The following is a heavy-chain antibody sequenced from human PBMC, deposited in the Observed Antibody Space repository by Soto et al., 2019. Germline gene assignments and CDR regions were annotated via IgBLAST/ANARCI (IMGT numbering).Heavy chain of an antibody. CDR1: GYTLNNYY. Sequence: ASVKVSCKTSGYTLNNYYIHWARLAPGQGLQWMGMINVRGGNTFYAQEFQVRVAMTSDTSASTVYMGLNGLTSDDTAVYYCATSLGREFATGDYWGQGSLVTVSS. CDR2: INVRGGNT. D-gene: IGHD2-15*01. CDR3: ATSLGREFATGDY. V-gene: IGHV1-46*02. J-gene: IGHJ4*02.